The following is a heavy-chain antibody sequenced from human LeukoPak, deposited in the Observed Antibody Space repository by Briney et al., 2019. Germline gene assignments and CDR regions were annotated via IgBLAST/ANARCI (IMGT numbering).Heavy chain of an antibody. J-gene: IGHJ4*02. Sequence: GGSLRLSCAASGFTFSSYSMNWVRRAPGKGLEWVSYISSSGDTISYADSVKGRFTTSRDNARSSLFLQMDSLRAEDTAAYYCASKEDSSGRGDYWGQGTLVTVSS. D-gene: IGHD3-22*01. CDR3: ASKEDSSGRGDY. V-gene: IGHV3-48*04. CDR2: ISSSGDTI. CDR1: GFTFSSYS.